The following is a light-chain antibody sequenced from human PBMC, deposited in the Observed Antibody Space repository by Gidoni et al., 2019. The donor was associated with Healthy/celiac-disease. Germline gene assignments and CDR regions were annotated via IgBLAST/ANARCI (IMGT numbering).Light chain of an antibody. V-gene: IGKV1-39*01. CDR2: AAS. CDR3: QQSYSTPWT. CDR1: QSISSY. Sequence: DIQMTQSPSSLSASVGDRVTITCRASQSISSYLNWYQQKPGKAPQLLIYAASSLQSGVPSRFSGRGSGTDFTLTISSLQPADFATYYCQQSYSTPWTFGQGTKVEIK. J-gene: IGKJ1*01.